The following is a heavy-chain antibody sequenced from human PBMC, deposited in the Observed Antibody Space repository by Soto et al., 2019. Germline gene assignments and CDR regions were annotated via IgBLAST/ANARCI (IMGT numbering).Heavy chain of an antibody. D-gene: IGHD1-26*01. V-gene: IGHV4-39*01. J-gene: IGHJ5*02. CDR2: LYYGGST. Sequence: WVRQIPGKGLEWIGSLYYGGSTFYNPSLKSRVTISLDTSKNQFSLRLTSVTAADTAIYYCARQLPVGATSWFDPWGQGTLVTVSS. CDR3: ARQLPVGATSWFDP.